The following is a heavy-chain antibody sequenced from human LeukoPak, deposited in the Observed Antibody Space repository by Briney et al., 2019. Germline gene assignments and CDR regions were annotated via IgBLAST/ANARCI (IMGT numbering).Heavy chain of an antibody. V-gene: IGHV4-61*02. J-gene: IGHJ3*02. CDR1: GDSISSGDYY. CDR3: AKDRRGLAFDI. CDR2: ISSSGST. Sequence: SETLSLTCTVSGDSISSGDYYWSWIPPPAGKGLEWIGRISSSGSTNYNPSLKSRVTISVDTSKNQFSLKLSSVTAADTAVYYCAKDRRGLAFDIWGQGTMVTVSS.